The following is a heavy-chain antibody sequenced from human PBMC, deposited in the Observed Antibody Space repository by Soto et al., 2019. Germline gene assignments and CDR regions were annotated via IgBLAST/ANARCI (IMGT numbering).Heavy chain of an antibody. J-gene: IGHJ6*02. CDR3: ARTPSGWPHPYYYYYGMDV. D-gene: IGHD6-19*01. Sequence: ASVMLSCKASGNTFTGYYMHWVRQAPGQGLERMGWINPNSGGTNYAQKFQGWVTMTRDTSISTAYMELSRLRSDDTAVYYCARTPSGWPHPYYYYYGMDVWGQGTTVTVSS. CDR1: GNTFTGYY. CDR2: INPNSGGT. V-gene: IGHV1-2*04.